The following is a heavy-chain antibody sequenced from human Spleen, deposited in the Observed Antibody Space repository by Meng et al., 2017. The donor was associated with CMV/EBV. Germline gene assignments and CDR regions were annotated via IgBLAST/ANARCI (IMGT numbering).Heavy chain of an antibody. J-gene: IGHJ4*02. CDR1: GFTFSSYS. Sequence: GESLKISCAASGFTFSSYSMNWVRRAPGKGLEWVSSISTSSYIYYADSVKGRFTISRDNAKNSLYLQMNSLRAEDTAVYYCARSSRIDYWGQGTLVTVSS. CDR2: ISTSSYI. D-gene: IGHD1-14*01. V-gene: IGHV3-21*01. CDR3: ARSSRIDY.